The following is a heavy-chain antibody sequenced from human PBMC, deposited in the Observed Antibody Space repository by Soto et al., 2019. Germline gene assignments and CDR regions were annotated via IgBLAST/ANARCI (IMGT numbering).Heavy chain of an antibody. CDR3: ARVRQRVGYFYYYMDV. D-gene: IGHD6-6*01. CDR1: GYTFTNYG. CDR2: IGAYNGDT. Sequence: QVQVLQSGAEVKKPGASVKVSCKASGYTFTNYGITWVRQAPGQGLEWMGWIGAYNGDTHYTERLQGRVTMTTDTSTSTADMELRGLRSDDTAVYYCARVRQRVGYFYYYMDVWGKGTTVTVSS. J-gene: IGHJ6*03. V-gene: IGHV1-18*01.